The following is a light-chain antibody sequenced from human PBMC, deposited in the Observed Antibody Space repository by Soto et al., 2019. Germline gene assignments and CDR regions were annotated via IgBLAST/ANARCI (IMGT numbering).Light chain of an antibody. CDR3: SSYSGTNYHYV. V-gene: IGLV2-8*01. CDR2: EVS. CDR1: SSDVDGYDY. Sequence: QSALTESPSASESFGHKFTISGTRTSSDVDGYDYVSWYQEYPGKAPKLLLYEVSERPSGVPDRLSGSKSGNTASLTVSGLQADDEADYYWSSYSGTNYHYVFGTGAKVTVL. J-gene: IGLJ1*01.